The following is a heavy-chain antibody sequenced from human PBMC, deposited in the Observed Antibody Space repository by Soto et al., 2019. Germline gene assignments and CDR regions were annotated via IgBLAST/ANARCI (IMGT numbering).Heavy chain of an antibody. CDR1: GFPFNNYN. Sequence: EVQLVESGGGLVQPGGSLRLSCEASGFPFNNYNMNWVRQAPGQGLEWVSYISSSSSTIYYADSVKGRFTVSRDNARNSLYLQMNSLREEDTAIYYCARDKQGYGKPMCDYWGQGILVIVSS. CDR2: ISSSSSTI. D-gene: IGHD5-12*01. V-gene: IGHV3-48*02. CDR3: ARDKQGYGKPMCDY. J-gene: IGHJ4*02.